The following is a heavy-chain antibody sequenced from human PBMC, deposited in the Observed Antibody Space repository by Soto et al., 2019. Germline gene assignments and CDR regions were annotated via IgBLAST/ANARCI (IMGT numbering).Heavy chain of an antibody. CDR1: GGSFSGYY. V-gene: IGHV4-34*01. CDR3: ATGSTVTTSILGY. J-gene: IGHJ4*02. CDR2: INHSGST. Sequence: WETLSLTCAVYGGSFSGYYWSWIRQPPGKGLEWIGEINHSGSTDYNPSLKSRVTISVDTSKNQFSLKLSSVTAADTAVYYCATGSTVTTSILGYWGQGTLVTVSS. D-gene: IGHD4-17*01.